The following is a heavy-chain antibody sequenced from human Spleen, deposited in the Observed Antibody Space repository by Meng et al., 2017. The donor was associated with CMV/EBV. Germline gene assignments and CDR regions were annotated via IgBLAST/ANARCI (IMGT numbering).Heavy chain of an antibody. CDR3: ARDAITARRYYYYGLDV. J-gene: IGHJ6*02. V-gene: IGHV3-11*04. Sequence: GESLKISCAASGFTFSDYYMSWIRQAPGKGLEWVSYISSSGSTIYYADSVKGRFTISRDNAKNSLYLQMNSLRAEDTAVYYCARDAITARRYYYYGLDVWGQGTTVTVSS. CDR1: GFTFSDYY. CDR2: ISSSGSTI. D-gene: IGHD6-6*01.